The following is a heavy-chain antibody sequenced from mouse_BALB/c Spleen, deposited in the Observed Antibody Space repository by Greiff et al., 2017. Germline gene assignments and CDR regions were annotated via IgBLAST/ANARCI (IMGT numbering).Heavy chain of an antibody. J-gene: IGHJ2*01. CDR2: ISNLAYSI. CDR1: GFTFSDYG. D-gene: IGHD2-12*01. CDR3: ASESLLSYYLDY. V-gene: IGHV5-15*02. Sequence: EVQLVESGGGLVQPGGSRKLSCAASGFTFSDYGMAWVRQAPGKGPEWVAFISNLAYSIYYADTVTGRFTISRENAKNTLYLEMSSLRSEDTAMYYCASESLLSYYLDYWGQGTTLTVSS.